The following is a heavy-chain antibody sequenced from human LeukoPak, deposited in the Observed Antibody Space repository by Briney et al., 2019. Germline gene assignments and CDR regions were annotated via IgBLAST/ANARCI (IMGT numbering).Heavy chain of an antibody. Sequence: PGGSLRLSCAASGFTFSGYSMNWVRQAPGKRLEWVSSISSSSRYIFYADSVKGRFTISRDNAKNSLYLQMNSLGAEDTAVYYCARVSAEQVVTAILERIDYWGRGTLVTVSS. V-gene: IGHV3-21*01. CDR3: ARVSAEQVVTAILERIDY. D-gene: IGHD2-21*02. CDR2: ISSSSRYI. CDR1: GFTFSGYS. J-gene: IGHJ4*02.